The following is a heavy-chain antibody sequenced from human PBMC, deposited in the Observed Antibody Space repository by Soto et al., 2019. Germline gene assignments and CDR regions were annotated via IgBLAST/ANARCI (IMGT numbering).Heavy chain of an antibody. D-gene: IGHD1-26*01. Sequence: QEQLTESGGGVVQPGGSLRLACAGSGFDFSHYVMHWVRQAPGKGLEWVAVVSYDVASKDYIDSVKGRFTISRDNSKNTIFLQMHNLTPEDTGVSFWTREVDVAIVMVAPVGNWGQGTLVVVSS. CDR3: TREVDVAIVMVAPVGN. V-gene: IGHV3-30*03. CDR1: GFDFSHYV. J-gene: IGHJ1*01. CDR2: VSYDVASK.